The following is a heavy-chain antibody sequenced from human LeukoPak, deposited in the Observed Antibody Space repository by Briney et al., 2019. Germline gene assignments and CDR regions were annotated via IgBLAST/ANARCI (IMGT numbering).Heavy chain of an antibody. Sequence: GGSLRLSCAASGFTFSSYWMGWVRQAPGKGLEWVANIKQDGSEKYYVDSVKGRFTISRDNAKNSLYLQMNRLRAEDTAVYYCARDRVSRLLLGIAAAGDAFDIWGQGTMVTVSS. CDR3: ARDRVSRLLLGIAAAGDAFDI. CDR1: GFTFSSYW. V-gene: IGHV3-7*01. J-gene: IGHJ3*02. D-gene: IGHD6-13*01. CDR2: IKQDGSEK.